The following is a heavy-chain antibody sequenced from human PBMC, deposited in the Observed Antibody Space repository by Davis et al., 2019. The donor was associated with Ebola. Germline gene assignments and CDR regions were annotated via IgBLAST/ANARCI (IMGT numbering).Heavy chain of an antibody. D-gene: IGHD3-10*01. Sequence: SVKVSCKPSGGSFSTYDAINWVRQASGRGLEWMGRIIPMHDVTNYSKKFQDRVTFSADTSTSTMYLTLTSLTSEDTAIYYCARGPWVITARRGLTLDFWGQGTLVTVSS. CDR2: IIPMHDVT. CDR1: GGSFSTYDA. J-gene: IGHJ4*02. V-gene: IGHV1-69*04. CDR3: ARGPWVITARRGLTLDF.